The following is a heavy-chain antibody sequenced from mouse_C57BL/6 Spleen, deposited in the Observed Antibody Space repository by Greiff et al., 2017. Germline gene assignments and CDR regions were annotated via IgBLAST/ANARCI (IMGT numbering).Heavy chain of an antibody. CDR1: GYTFTSYW. D-gene: IGHD2-4*01. Sequence: QVQLQQPGAELVRPGSSVKLSCKASGYTFTSYWMDWVKQRPGQGLEWIGNIYPSDSETHYNQKFKDKATLTVDKSSSTAYMQLSSLTSEDSAVYYCAYYDYDEGYFDYWGQGTTLTVSS. V-gene: IGHV1-61*01. J-gene: IGHJ2*01. CDR3: AYYDYDEGYFDY. CDR2: IYPSDSET.